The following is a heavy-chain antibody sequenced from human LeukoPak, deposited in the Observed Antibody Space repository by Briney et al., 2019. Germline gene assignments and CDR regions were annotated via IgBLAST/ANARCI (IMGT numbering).Heavy chain of an antibody. J-gene: IGHJ6*03. V-gene: IGHV4-59*01. CDR3: ARVVRRDSYYYYMDV. Sequence: PSETLSLTCTVSGGSISSYYWSWIRQPPGKGLEWIGYIYYSGSTNYNPSLQSQVTISVDTSKNQFSLKLSSVTAADTAVYYCARVVRRDSYYYYMDVWGKGTTITASS. CDR1: GGSISSYY. D-gene: IGHD4-23*01. CDR2: IYYSGST.